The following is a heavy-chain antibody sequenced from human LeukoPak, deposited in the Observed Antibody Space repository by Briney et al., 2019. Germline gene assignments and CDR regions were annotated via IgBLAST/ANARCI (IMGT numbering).Heavy chain of an antibody. Sequence: ATVKVSCKASGYTFTCYYMHWVRQAPGLGLEWMGIINPSGGSTSYAQKFQGRVTMTRDTSTSTVYMELSSLRSEDTAVYYCARGGYCSSTSCYGGYDYWGQGTLVTVSS. V-gene: IGHV1-46*01. D-gene: IGHD2-2*01. CDR2: INPSGGST. CDR3: ARGGYCSSTSCYGGYDY. CDR1: GYTFTCYY. J-gene: IGHJ4*02.